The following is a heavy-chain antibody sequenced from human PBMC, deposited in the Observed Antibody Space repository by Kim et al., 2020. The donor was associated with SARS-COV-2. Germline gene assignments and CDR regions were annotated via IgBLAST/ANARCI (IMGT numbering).Heavy chain of an antibody. J-gene: IGHJ5*02. V-gene: IGHV4-39*01. CDR1: GGSISSSSYY. D-gene: IGHD3-10*01. CDR3: ARHAIISGTYYYGSGSYENWFDP. CDR2: IYYSGST. Sequence: SETLSLTCTVSGGSISSSSYYWGWIRQPPGKGLEWIGSIYYSGSTYYNPSLKSRVTISVDTSKNQFSLKLSSVTAADTAVYYCARHAIISGTYYYGSGSYENWFDPWGQGTLVTVSS.